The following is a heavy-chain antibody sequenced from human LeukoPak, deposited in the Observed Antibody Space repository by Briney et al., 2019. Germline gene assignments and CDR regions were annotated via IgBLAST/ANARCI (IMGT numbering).Heavy chain of an antibody. V-gene: IGHV4-39*01. J-gene: IGHJ4*02. CDR3: AWQSSDSSGWDFDY. CDR2: MYYSGSA. CDR1: GGSVSDSRYY. D-gene: IGHD6-19*01. Sequence: SETLSLTSTVSGGSVSDSRYYWGSIRQPPGKGLEWIGNMYYSGSANYNPSLKSRVTISIDTSKNQFSLKLSSVPAGGTAVYYFAWQSSDSSGWDFDYWGQGTLVTVSS.